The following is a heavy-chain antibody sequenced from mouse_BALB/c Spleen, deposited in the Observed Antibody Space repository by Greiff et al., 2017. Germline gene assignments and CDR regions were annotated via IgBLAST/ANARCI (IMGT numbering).Heavy chain of an antibody. CDR2: IDPENGNT. CDR1: GFNIKDYY. CDR3: AIATVVGDWFAY. V-gene: IGHV14-1*02. J-gene: IGHJ3*01. Sequence: EVQLQQSGAELVRPGALVKLSCKASGFNIKDYYMHWVKQRPEQGLEWIGWIDPENGNTIYDPKFQGKASITADTSSNTAYLQLSSLTSEDTAVYYCAIATVVGDWFAYWGQGTLVTVSA. D-gene: IGHD1-1*01.